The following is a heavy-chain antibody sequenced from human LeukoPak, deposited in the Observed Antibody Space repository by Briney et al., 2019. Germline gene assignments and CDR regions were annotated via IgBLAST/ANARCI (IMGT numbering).Heavy chain of an antibody. CDR3: ARKTPRFGDYDH. CDR1: GFTVSSSY. CDR2: IYSAGST. J-gene: IGHJ4*02. D-gene: IGHD2-15*01. Sequence: GGSLRLSCAASGFTVSSSYMSWVRQAPGKGLDWVSLIYSAGSTYYADSVKGRFTISRDNSKNTLYLQMNSLRAEDTAVYYCARKTPRFGDYDHWGQGTLVTVSA. V-gene: IGHV3-66*01.